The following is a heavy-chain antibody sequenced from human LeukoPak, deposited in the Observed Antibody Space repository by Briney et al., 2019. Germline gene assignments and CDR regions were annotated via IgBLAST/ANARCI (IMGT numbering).Heavy chain of an antibody. J-gene: IGHJ4*02. V-gene: IGHV4-31*03. CDR1: GGSLSYPGYS. CDR2: VYPGATT. Sequence: SETLSLTCSVSGGSLSYPGYSWSWIRQQSGRGLEWIGYVYPGATTSYNPSLRSRVTISADTSKNQFYLQLTSVTAADTAVYYCVSDGNYWGRGILVTVSS. CDR3: VSDGNY.